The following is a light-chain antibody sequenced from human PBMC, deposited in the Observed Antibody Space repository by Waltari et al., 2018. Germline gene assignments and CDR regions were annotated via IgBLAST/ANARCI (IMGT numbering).Light chain of an antibody. Sequence: DIVMTQSPDSLAVSLGERATLNCKSSQSVLYSSNNKNYLAWYKKKPGQPPKLLIYWASTRESGVPDRCSGSGCGTDFTLTISSLQAEDVAVYYCQQYDSPPHTFGQGTKLEIK. CDR1: QSVLYSSNNKNY. CDR3: QQYDSPPHT. CDR2: WAS. V-gene: IGKV4-1*01. J-gene: IGKJ2*01.